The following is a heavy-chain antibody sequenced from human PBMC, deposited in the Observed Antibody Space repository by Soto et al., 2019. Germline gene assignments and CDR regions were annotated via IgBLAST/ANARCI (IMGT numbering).Heavy chain of an antibody. V-gene: IGHV4-39*01. Sequence: QVQLQESGPGLVKPSETLSLTCNVSGGSISSSSYYWGWIRQPPGKGLEWIGHIFHTGSTYYNPSLKSRVTISVDTSKNQFSLKLSSVTATDTAVYYCARRRIVVTTNFDYWGQGTLVTVSS. CDR2: IFHTGST. CDR1: GGSISSSSYY. D-gene: IGHD1-26*01. CDR3: ARRRIVVTTNFDY. J-gene: IGHJ4*02.